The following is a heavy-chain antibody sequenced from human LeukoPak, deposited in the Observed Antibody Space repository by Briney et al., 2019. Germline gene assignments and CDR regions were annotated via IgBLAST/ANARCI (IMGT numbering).Heavy chain of an antibody. Sequence: PSETLSLTCAVYGGSFSGYYWSWIRQPPGKGLEWIGEINHSGSTNYNPSLKRRVTISVDPSKNQFSLKLSSVTAADTAVYYCARTIAAAGTYYFDYWGQGTLVTVSS. V-gene: IGHV4-34*01. CDR2: INHSGST. J-gene: IGHJ4*02. CDR3: ARTIAAAGTYYFDY. D-gene: IGHD6-13*01. CDR1: GGSFSGYY.